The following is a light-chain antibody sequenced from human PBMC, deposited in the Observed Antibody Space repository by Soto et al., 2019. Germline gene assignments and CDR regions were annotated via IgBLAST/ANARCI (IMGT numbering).Light chain of an antibody. J-gene: IGLJ1*01. CDR1: SSDVGGYND. CDR3: SSYTSSTTLYV. Sequence: QSVLTQPASVSGSPGQSITISCTGTSSDVGGYNDVSWYQQHPGKAPKLMIYEVTNRPSGVSNRFSGSKSGNTASLTISGLRAEDEADYYCSSYTSSTTLYVFGTGTKVTVL. CDR2: EVT. V-gene: IGLV2-14*01.